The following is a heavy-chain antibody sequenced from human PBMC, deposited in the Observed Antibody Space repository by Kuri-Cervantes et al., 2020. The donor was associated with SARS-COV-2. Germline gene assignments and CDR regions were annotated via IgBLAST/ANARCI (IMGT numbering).Heavy chain of an antibody. Sequence: GESLKISCAASGFTFDDYGMSWVRQAPGKGLEWVSGINWNGGSTGYADSVKGRFTISRDNSKNTLYLQMNSLRAEDTAVYYCASGPGILWFGDDYWGQGTLVTVSS. J-gene: IGHJ4*02. D-gene: IGHD3-10*01. CDR1: GFTFDDYG. CDR2: INWNGGST. CDR3: ASGPGILWFGDDY. V-gene: IGHV3-20*04.